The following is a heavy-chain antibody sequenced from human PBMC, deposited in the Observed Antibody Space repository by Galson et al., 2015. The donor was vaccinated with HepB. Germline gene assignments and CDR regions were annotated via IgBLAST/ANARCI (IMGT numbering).Heavy chain of an antibody. V-gene: IGHV4-34*01. CDR3: ARGRSGYGSGSYDRRLDY. CDR1: GGSFSGYY. D-gene: IGHD3-10*01. Sequence: TCAVYGGSFSGYYWSWIRQPPGKGLEWIGEINHSGSTNYNPSLKSRVTISVDTSKNQFSLKLNSVTAADTAVYYCARGRSGYGSGSYDRRLDYWGQGTLVTVSS. J-gene: IGHJ4*02. CDR2: INHSGST.